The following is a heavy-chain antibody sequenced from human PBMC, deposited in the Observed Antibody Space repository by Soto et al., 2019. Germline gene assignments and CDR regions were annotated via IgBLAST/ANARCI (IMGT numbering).Heavy chain of an antibody. CDR1: GFTFISYA. D-gene: IGHD5-18*01. V-gene: IGHV3-30-3*01. CDR2: ISYDGSNK. CDR3: ARARAAMADDAFDI. J-gene: IGHJ3*02. Sequence: PWGSLRLSCAASGFTFISYATHFFRQSPFKWLEWVAVISYDGSNKYYADSVKGRFTISRDNSKNTLYLQMNSLRAEDTAVYYCARARAAMADDAFDIWGQGTMVTVSS.